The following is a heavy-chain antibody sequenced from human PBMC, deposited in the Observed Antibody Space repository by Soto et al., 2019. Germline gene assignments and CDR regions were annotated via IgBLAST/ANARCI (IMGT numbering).Heavy chain of an antibody. CDR1: GGTFSNYA. V-gene: IGHV1-3*01. CDR2: INAGNGNT. D-gene: IGHD2-21*02. CDR3: ARFPTPPASYCGGDCSSGSY. Sequence: GASVKVSCKASGGTFSNYAVSWVRQAPGQGLEWMGWINAGNGNTKYSQKFQGRVTITRDTSASTAYLELSSLRSEDTAVYYFARFPTPPASYCGGDCSSGSYWGQGTLVTVSS. J-gene: IGHJ4*02.